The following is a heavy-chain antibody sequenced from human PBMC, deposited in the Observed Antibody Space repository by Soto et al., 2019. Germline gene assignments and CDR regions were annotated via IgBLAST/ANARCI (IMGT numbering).Heavy chain of an antibody. CDR2: ISARGDST. CDR1: GFTFSNYA. J-gene: IGHJ5*02. CDR3: GKDGVRIFASGDWFDP. D-gene: IGHD2-15*01. Sequence: EVQLLESGGGLVQPGGSLRLSCAASGFTFSNYAMNWVRQAPGKGLEWVSAISARGDSTYYADSVRGRFTISRDNSKNTLYLQMNTLRAEDTAVYYCGKDGVRIFASGDWFDPWGQGTLVTVSS. V-gene: IGHV3-23*01.